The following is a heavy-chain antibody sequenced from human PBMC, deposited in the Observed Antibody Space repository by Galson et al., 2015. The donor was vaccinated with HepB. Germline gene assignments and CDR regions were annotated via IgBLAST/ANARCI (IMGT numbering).Heavy chain of an antibody. D-gene: IGHD5-18*01. Sequence: SLRLSCAASGFTFSSYAMHWVRQAPGKGLEWVAVISYDGSNKYYADSVKGRFTISRDNSKNTLYLQMNSLRAEDTAVYYCARDRGYSYGIVYYFDYWGQGTLVTVSS. CDR2: ISYDGSNK. V-gene: IGHV3-30-3*01. CDR1: GFTFSSYA. CDR3: ARDRGYSYGIVYYFDY. J-gene: IGHJ4*02.